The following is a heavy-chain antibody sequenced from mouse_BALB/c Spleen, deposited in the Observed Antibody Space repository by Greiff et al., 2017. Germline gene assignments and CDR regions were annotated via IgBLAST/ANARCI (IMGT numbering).Heavy chain of an antibody. V-gene: IGHV5-6-3*01. Sequence: EVQRVESGGGLVQPGGSLKLSCAASGFTFSSYGMSWVRQTPDKRLELVATINSNGGSTYYPDSVKGRFTISRDNAKNTLYLQMSSLKSEDTAMYYCARDNGYWFAYWGQGTLVTVSA. CDR1: GFTFSSYG. CDR3: ARDNGYWFAY. CDR2: INSNGGST. D-gene: IGHD1-2*01. J-gene: IGHJ3*01.